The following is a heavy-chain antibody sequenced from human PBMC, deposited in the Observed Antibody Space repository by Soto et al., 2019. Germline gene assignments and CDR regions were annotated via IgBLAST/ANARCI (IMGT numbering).Heavy chain of an antibody. Sequence: GGSLRRSCAASGFTFSSYIMNWVRQAPGEGLEWVSSISSSSSYIYYADSVKGRFTISRDNAKNSLYLQMNSLRAEDTAVYYCAGGGYSYGHTWGQGTLVTVSS. J-gene: IGHJ5*02. CDR3: AGGGYSYGHT. CDR1: GFTFSSYI. V-gene: IGHV3-21*01. D-gene: IGHD5-18*01. CDR2: ISSSSSYI.